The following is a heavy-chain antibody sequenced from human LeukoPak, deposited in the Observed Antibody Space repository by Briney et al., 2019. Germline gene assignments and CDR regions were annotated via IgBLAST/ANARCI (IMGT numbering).Heavy chain of an antibody. V-gene: IGHV4-59*01. Sequence: SETLSLTCTGSGGSISSYYWSWIRQPPGKGLEWIGYIYYSGSTNYNPSLKSRFTISVDTSKKQFSLKLTSVTVADTAVYYCARETSQKGAHYMDVWGKGTTVTISS. J-gene: IGHJ6*03. D-gene: IGHD3-16*01. CDR3: ARETSQKGAHYMDV. CDR1: GGSISSYY. CDR2: IYYSGST.